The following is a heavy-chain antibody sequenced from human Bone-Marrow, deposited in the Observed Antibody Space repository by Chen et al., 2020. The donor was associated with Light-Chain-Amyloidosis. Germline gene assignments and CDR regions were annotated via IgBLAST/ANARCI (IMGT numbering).Heavy chain of an antibody. Sequence: EVQLEQSGPEVKKPGESLKISCKGSGYTFPNYWIGWVRQMPGKGLEWMGVIYPDDSDARYRPAFEGQVTISAHKSLPTAYLQWRSLKASDTAMYYCARRRDGYNFDYWGQGTLVTVSS. CDR3: ARRRDGYNFDY. J-gene: IGHJ4*02. V-gene: IGHV5-51*01. CDR2: IYPDDSDA. D-gene: IGHD5-12*01. CDR1: GYTFPNYW.